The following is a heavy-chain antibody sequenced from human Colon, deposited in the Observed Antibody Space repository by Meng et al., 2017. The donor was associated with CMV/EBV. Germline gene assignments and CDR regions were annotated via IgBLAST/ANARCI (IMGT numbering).Heavy chain of an antibody. CDR1: GYTFTSYD. CDR3: TRGRQIPPGYCTSATCPDY. Sequence: ASVKVSCKASGYTFTSYDINWARQAAGQGLESMGWMNPDSGKTGYVQKFQGRVTMTRDTSISTAYMELSSLRYEDTGVYYCTRGRQIPPGYCTSATCPDYWGQGTLVTVSS. J-gene: IGHJ4*02. V-gene: IGHV1-8*01. D-gene: IGHD2-2*01. CDR2: MNPDSGKT.